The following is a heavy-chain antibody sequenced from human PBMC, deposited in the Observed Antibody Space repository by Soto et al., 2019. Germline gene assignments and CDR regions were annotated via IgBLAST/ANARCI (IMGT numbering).Heavy chain of an antibody. V-gene: IGHV1-18*01. D-gene: IGHD6-19*01. CDR1: GYTFTSYG. J-gene: IGHJ3*02. CDR2: ISAYNGNT. Sequence: QVQLVQSGAEVKKPGASVKVSCKASGYTFTSYGISWVRQAPGQGLEWMGWISAYNGNTNYAQKLQGRVNMTTDASTSTAYMDLGSLSSDDTAVYYCARDRGYRSGWYRIDAFDIWGKGTMVTVSS. CDR3: ARDRGYRSGWYRIDAFDI.